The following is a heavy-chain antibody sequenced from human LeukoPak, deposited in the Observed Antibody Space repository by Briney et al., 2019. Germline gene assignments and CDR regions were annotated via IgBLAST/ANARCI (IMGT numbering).Heavy chain of an antibody. J-gene: IGHJ6*03. V-gene: IGHV4-39*07. CDR1: GGSISSSSYY. D-gene: IGHD5-24*01. CDR2: IYYSGST. CDR3: AREISGDGYNYRRALYYMDV. Sequence: SETLSLTCTVSGGSISSSSYYWGWIRQPPGKGLEWIGSIYYSGSTYYNPSLKSRVTISVDTSKNQFSLKLSSVTAADTAVYYCAREISGDGYNYRRALYYMDVWGKGTTVTVSS.